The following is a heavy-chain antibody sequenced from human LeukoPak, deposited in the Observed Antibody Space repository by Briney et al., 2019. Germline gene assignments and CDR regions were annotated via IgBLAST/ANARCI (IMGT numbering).Heavy chain of an antibody. J-gene: IGHJ6*02. CDR1: GFTFSSYW. Sequence: GGSLRLSCAASGFTFSSYWMSWVRQAPGKGLEWVANIKQGGSEKYYVDSVKGRFTISRDNAKNSLYLQMNRLRAEDTAVYYCARSQYGVDYYDSSGRYGMDVWGQGTTVTVSS. CDR3: ARSQYGVDYYDSSGRYGMDV. D-gene: IGHD3-22*01. CDR2: IKQGGSEK. V-gene: IGHV3-7*01.